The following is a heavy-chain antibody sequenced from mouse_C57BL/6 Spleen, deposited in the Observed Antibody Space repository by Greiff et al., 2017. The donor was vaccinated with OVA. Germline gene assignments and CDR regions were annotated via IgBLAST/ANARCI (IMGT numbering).Heavy chain of an antibody. Sequence: VKLMESGAELVRPGASVTLSCKASGYTFTDYEMHWVKQTPVHGLEWIGAIDPETGGTAYNQKFKGKAILTADKSSSTAYMELRSLTSEDSAVYYCTRRFPLDYWGKGTTLTVSS. J-gene: IGHJ2*01. CDR3: TRRFPLDY. V-gene: IGHV1-15*01. CDR2: IDPETGGT. CDR1: GYTFTDYE.